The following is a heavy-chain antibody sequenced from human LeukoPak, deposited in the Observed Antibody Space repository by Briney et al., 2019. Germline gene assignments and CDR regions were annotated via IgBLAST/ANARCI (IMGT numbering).Heavy chain of an antibody. CDR3: ARRYDYVWGSHHYFDY. Sequence: PSETLSLTCAVYGGSFSGYYWSWIRQPPGKGLEWIGEINHSGSTNYNPSLKSRVTISVDTSKNQFSLKLNSVTAADTAVYYCARRYDYVWGSHHYFDYWGQGTLVTVSS. CDR1: GGSFSGYY. D-gene: IGHD3-16*01. CDR2: INHSGST. J-gene: IGHJ4*02. V-gene: IGHV4-34*01.